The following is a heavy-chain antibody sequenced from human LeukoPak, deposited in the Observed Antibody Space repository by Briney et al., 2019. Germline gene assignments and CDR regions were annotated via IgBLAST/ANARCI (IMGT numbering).Heavy chain of an antibody. CDR1: GGSFSGHY. Sequence: SETLSLTCAVYGGSFSGHYWTWIRQSPGKGLEWIGESTHSGSTNYNPSLKSRLTISVDTFKNQFSLKLTSVSAADTAVYHCARGRTGAAALDFWGPGTLITASS. CDR3: ARGRTGAAALDF. V-gene: IGHV4-34*01. CDR2: STHSGST. J-gene: IGHJ4*02. D-gene: IGHD6-25*01.